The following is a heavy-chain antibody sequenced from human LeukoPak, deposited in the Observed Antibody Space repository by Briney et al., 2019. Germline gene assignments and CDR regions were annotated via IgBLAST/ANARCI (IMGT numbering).Heavy chain of an antibody. CDR2: IRYDGSNK. CDR3: ARDQFRDYFRGADY. J-gene: IGHJ4*02. V-gene: IGHV3-30*02. Sequence: GGSLRLSCAASGFTFSSYGMHWVRQAPGKGLEWVAFIRYDGSNKYYADSVKGRFTISRDNSKNTLYLQFNSLRVDDTAVYYCARDQFRDYFRGADYWGQGTLVTVSS. CDR1: GFTFSSYG. D-gene: IGHD3-16*01.